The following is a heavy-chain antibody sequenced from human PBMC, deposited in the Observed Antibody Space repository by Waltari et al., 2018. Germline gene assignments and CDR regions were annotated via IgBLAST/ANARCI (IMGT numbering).Heavy chain of an antibody. D-gene: IGHD6-13*01. V-gene: IGHV4-34*01. CDR1: GGSFSGYY. J-gene: IGHJ4*02. CDR2: INHSGST. Sequence: QVQLQQWGAGLLKPSETLSLTCAVCGGSFSGYYWSWIRQPPGKGLEWIGEINHSGSTNYNPSLKSRVTISVDTSKNQFSLKLSSVTAADTAVYYCARGEPRVLGYWGQGTLVTVSS. CDR3: ARGEPRVLGY.